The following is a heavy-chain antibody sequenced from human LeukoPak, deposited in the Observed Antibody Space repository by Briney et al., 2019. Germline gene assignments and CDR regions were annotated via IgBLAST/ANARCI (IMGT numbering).Heavy chain of an antibody. CDR2: INHSGST. Sequence: SETLSLTCAVYGGSFSGYYWSWIRQPPGKGLEWIGEINHSGSTNYNPSLKSRVTISVDTSKNQFSLKLSSVTAADTAVYYCARRRYYYGSGSYYKGFWFDPWGQGTLVTVSS. D-gene: IGHD3-10*01. V-gene: IGHV4-34*01. J-gene: IGHJ5*02. CDR1: GGSFSGYY. CDR3: ARRRYYYGSGSYYKGFWFDP.